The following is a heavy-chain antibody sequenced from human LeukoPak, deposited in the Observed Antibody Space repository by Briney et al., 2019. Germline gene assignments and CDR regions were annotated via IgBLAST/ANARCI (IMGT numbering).Heavy chain of an antibody. J-gene: IGHJ4*02. CDR3: ATANEGEMATNPPFDY. CDR1: GFTFSSYG. D-gene: IGHD5-24*01. CDR2: IWYDGSNK. Sequence: SGGSLRLSCAASGFTFSSYGMHWVRQAPGKGLEWVAVIWYDGSNKYYADSVKGRFTISRDNSKNTLYLQMNSLRAEDTAVYYCATANEGEMATNPPFDYWGQGTLVTVSS. V-gene: IGHV3-33*01.